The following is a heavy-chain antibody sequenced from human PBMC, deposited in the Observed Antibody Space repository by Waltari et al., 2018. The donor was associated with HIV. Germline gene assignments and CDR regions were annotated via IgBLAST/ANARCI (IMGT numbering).Heavy chain of an antibody. Sequence: QVQLVESGGGVVQPGRSLRFSCAASGFTFSSYGMHWVRQAPGKGLEWVAVIWYDGTNKYYADSVKGRFTISRDNSKNTLYLQMNSLRAEDTAVYYCARDRSEGGGYYYYGLDVWGQGTTVTVSS. J-gene: IGHJ6*02. CDR2: IWYDGTNK. CDR3: ARDRSEGGGYYYYGLDV. V-gene: IGHV3-33*01. CDR1: GFTFSSYG. D-gene: IGHD2-15*01.